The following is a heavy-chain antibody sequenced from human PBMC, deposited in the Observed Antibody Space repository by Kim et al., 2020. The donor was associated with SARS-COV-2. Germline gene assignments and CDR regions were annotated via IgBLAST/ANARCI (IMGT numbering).Heavy chain of an antibody. CDR2: ISSSGSTI. CDR3: ARDYSVPPTRWFDP. V-gene: IGHV3-11*01. D-gene: IGHD2-15*01. CDR1: GFTFSDYY. J-gene: IGHJ5*02. Sequence: GGSLRLSCAASGFTFSDYYMSWIRQAPGKGLEWVSYISSSGSTIYYADSVKGRFTISRDNAKNSLYLQMNSLRAEDTAVYYCARDYSVPPTRWFDPWGQGTLVTVSS.